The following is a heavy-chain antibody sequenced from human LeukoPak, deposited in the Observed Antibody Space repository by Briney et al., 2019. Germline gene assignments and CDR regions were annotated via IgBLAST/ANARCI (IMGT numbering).Heavy chain of an antibody. CDR1: GGSISSSSYY. Sequence: SETLSLTCTVSGGSISSSSYYWGWIRQPPGKGLEWIGSIYHSGSTYYNPSLKSRVTISVDTSKNQFSLKLSSVTAADTAVYYCARDLCSGGSCYSGIYGYWGQGTLVTVSS. CDR2: IYHSGST. CDR3: ARDLCSGGSCYSGIYGY. J-gene: IGHJ4*02. D-gene: IGHD2-15*01. V-gene: IGHV4-39*07.